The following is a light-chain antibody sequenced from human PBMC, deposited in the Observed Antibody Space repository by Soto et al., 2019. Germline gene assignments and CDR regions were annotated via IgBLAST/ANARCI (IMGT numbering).Light chain of an antibody. CDR3: QQLKNYPLT. V-gene: IGKV1-9*01. Sequence: IQLTQSPSSLSACVGDRVTITCRASQGINNYLAWYQKMPGRAPKLLIYVASTLQSGVPSRFSGSGSGTDFTLTISSLQPEDSATYYCQQLKNYPLTFGGGTKVDIK. CDR1: QGINNY. J-gene: IGKJ4*01. CDR2: VAS.